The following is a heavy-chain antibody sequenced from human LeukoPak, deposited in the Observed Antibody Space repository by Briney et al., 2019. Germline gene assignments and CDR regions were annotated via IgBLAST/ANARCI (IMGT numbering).Heavy chain of an antibody. Sequence: GGSLRLSCAASGFTFSSYWMIWVRQAPGKGLEWVANIRQDGSEKYYVASVRGRFSISRDNAKNSLYLQMNSLRGEDTAVYYCARLEDYDRSGYFDYWGQGTLVTVSS. D-gene: IGHD3-22*01. J-gene: IGHJ4*02. CDR3: ARLEDYDRSGYFDY. CDR2: IRQDGSEK. CDR1: GFTFSSYW. V-gene: IGHV3-7*01.